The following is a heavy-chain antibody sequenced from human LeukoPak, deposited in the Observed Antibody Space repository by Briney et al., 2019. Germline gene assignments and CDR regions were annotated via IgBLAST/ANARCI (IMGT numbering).Heavy chain of an antibody. D-gene: IGHD3-16*02. J-gene: IGHJ4*02. CDR1: GLTFSCYA. CDR3: AKTLRLGELSSPFDY. CDR2: ISGSGGST. Sequence: PGGSLRLSCAASGLTFSCYAMSWVRQAPGKGLEWVSAISGSGGSTYYADSVKGRFTISRDNSKNTLYLQMNSLRAEDTAVYYCAKTLRLGELSSPFDYWGQGTLVTVSS. V-gene: IGHV3-23*01.